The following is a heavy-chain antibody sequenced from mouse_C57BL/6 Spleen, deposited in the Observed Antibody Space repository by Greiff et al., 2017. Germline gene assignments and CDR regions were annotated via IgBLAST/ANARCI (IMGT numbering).Heavy chain of an antibody. CDR1: GYTFTSYW. V-gene: IGHV1-52*01. D-gene: IGHD3-3*01. CDR2: IDTSDSET. J-gene: IGHJ4*01. Sequence: VQLQQPGAELVRPGSSVKLSCKASGYTFTSYWMHWVKQRPIQGLEWIGNIDTSDSETHYNQKFKDKATLTVDKSYSTVYMQLSSMTSEDSAVYYCATKGLYYAMDYWGQGTSVTVSS. CDR3: ATKGLYYAMDY.